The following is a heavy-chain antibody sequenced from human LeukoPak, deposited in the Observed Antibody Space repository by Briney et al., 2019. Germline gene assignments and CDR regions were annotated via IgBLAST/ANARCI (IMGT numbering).Heavy chain of an antibody. CDR1: GGSIINDDYY. J-gene: IGHJ5*02. D-gene: IGHD6-13*01. V-gene: IGHV4-30-4*01. CDR2: IYYSGST. CDR3: ARHGSSLLNWFDP. Sequence: SQTLSLTCTVSGGSIINDDYYWSWIRQPPGKGLEWIGYIYYSGSTNYNPSLKSRVSISVDTSKNQFSLKLTSVTAADTAVYYCARHGSSLLNWFDPWGQGTLVTVSS.